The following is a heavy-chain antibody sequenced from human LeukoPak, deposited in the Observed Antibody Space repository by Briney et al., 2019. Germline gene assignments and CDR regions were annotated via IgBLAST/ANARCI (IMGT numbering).Heavy chain of an antibody. D-gene: IGHD3-10*01. V-gene: IGHV1-2*02. CDR1: GDTFTGYY. CDR2: INPNSGGT. Sequence: ASVKVSCKASGDTFTGYYMHWVRQAPGQGLEWMGWINPNSGGTNYAQKFQGRVTMTRDTSISTAYMELSRLRSDDTAVYYCARSPLLLVTMVRGATLGYWGQGTLVTVSS. CDR3: ARSPLLLVTMVRGATLGY. J-gene: IGHJ4*02.